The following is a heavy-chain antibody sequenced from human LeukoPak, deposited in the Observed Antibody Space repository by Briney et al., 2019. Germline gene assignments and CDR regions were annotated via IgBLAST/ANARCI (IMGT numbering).Heavy chain of an antibody. CDR1: GNSISNYA. V-gene: IGHV1-69*13. J-gene: IGHJ6*02. CDR2: IIPIFGTA. CDR3: TTRACHAGGCSSSFYYYYGLHF. D-gene: IGHD3-16*01. Sequence: ASVKVSCKASGNSISNYAVSWVRQAPGQGFEWMGGIIPIFGTADYAQKFQGRVTITADQSTSTTYMALSSLRSEDTATYYCTTRACHAGGCSSSFYYYYGLHFWGQGTTVSVSS.